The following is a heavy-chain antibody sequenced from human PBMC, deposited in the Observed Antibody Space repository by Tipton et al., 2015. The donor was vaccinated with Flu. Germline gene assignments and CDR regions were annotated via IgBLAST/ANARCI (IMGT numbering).Heavy chain of an antibody. D-gene: IGHD2-2*01. CDR3: ARVQPSTSQPLDAFDI. CDR1: GFTFSDYY. J-gene: IGHJ3*02. CDR2: ISSSSSYT. V-gene: IGHV3-11*06. Sequence: SLRLSCAASGFTFSDYYMSWIRQAPGKGLEWVSYISSSSSYTNYADSVKGRFTISRDNAKNSLYLQMNSLRAEDTAVYYCARVQPSTSQPLDAFDIWGQGTMVTVSS.